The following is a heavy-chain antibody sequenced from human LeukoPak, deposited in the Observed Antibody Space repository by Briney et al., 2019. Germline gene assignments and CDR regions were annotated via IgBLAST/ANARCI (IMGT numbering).Heavy chain of an antibody. CDR1: GFSFSAYT. J-gene: IGHJ3*02. CDR3: AKDAVIIGLAAFDT. V-gene: IGHV3-23*01. Sequence: HPGGSLRLSCAASGFSFSAYTMSWVRQAPGKGPEWVSAINSGGDATSYADSVRGRFTISRDNSKNTLYLQMNSLRAEDTAVYSCAKDAVIIGLAAFDTWGQGTMVTVSS. D-gene: IGHD2-21*01. CDR2: INSGGDAT.